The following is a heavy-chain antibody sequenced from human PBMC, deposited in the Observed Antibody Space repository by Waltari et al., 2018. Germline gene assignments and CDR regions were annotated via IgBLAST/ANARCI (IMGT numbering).Heavy chain of an antibody. D-gene: IGHD6-19*01. Sequence: EVQLVESGGGLVQPGGSLRLSCAASGFTFSSYWMSWVRQAPGKGLEWVANIKQDGSEKYYVDSVKGRFTISRDNAKNSLYLQMNSLRAEDTAVYYCARGGFVAVAGSIPDYWGQGTLVTVSS. J-gene: IGHJ4*02. CDR3: ARGGFVAVAGSIPDY. CDR2: IKQDGSEK. V-gene: IGHV3-7*01. CDR1: GFTFSSYW.